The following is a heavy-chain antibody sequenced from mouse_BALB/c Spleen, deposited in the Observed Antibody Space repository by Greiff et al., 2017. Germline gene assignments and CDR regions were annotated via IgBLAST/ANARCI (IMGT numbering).Heavy chain of an antibody. V-gene: IGHV1-62-2*01. CDR1: GYTFTDYI. CDR2: FYPGNGST. J-gene: IGHJ3*01. Sequence: VQLQQSGAELVKPGASVKMSCKASGYTFTDYIIHWVKQRSGQGLEWIGWFYPGNGSTNYNEKFKDKATLTADKSSSTVYMELSRLTSEDSAVYFCAKNDGCCDEAYWGQGTPVTVSA. CDR3: AKNDGCCDEAY. D-gene: IGHD2-13*01.